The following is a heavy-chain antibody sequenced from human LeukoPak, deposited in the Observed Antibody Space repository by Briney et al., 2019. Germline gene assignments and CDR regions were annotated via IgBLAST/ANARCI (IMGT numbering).Heavy chain of an antibody. Sequence: GGSLRLSCAASGFTFSSYGMHWVRQAPGKGLEWVAVISYDGSNKYYADSVKGRFTISRDNSKNTLYLQMNSLRAEDTAVYYCAKEKGILRHCFDPWGQGTLVTVSS. V-gene: IGHV3-30*18. CDR2: ISYDGSNK. D-gene: IGHD3-10*01. J-gene: IGHJ5*02. CDR1: GFTFSSYG. CDR3: AKEKGILRHCFDP.